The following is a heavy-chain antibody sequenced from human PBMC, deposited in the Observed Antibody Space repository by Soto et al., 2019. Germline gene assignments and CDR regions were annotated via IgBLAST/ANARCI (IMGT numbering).Heavy chain of an antibody. Sequence: HPGGSLRLSCAASGFTFSSYNMNWVRQAPGKGLEWVSYISSSSATIYYSDSVKGRFTISRDNAKNSLYLQMNSLRDEDTAVYYCARRANYYDSSGYYELDYWGQGTLVTVSS. CDR2: ISSSSATI. CDR3: ARRANYYDSSGYYELDY. D-gene: IGHD3-22*01. V-gene: IGHV3-48*02. J-gene: IGHJ4*02. CDR1: GFTFSSYN.